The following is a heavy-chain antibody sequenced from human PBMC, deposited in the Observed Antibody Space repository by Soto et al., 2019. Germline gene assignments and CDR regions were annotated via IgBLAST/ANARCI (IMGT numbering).Heavy chain of an antibody. CDR1: GASISSTNYY. V-gene: IGHV4-39*01. D-gene: IGHD3-10*02. CDR2: IYHTEDT. CDR3: ARHVRGEVTMKWFDS. J-gene: IGHJ5*01. Sequence: TSETLSLTCSVSGASISSTNYYWAWIRQPPGKGLEWIGSIYHTEDTYDNPSLKSRVIMSVDPSKNQFSLKLRSVTAADTAVYFCARHVRGEVTMKWFDSWGQGTLVTVSS.